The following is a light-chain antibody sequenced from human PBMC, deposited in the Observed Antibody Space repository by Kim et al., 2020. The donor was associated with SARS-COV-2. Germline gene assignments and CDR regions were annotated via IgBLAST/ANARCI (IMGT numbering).Light chain of an antibody. Sequence: DIVMTQSPDSLAVSLGERATINCKSSQSVSNKLVWYQQKPGQPPKLLIRWSSDRESGVPDRFSGSGSGTDFTLTISSLQDVAVYHCQQYHDLPYTFGQGTKLEI. CDR1: QSVSNK. J-gene: IGKJ2*01. V-gene: IGKV4-1*01. CDR2: WSS. CDR3: QQYHDLPYT.